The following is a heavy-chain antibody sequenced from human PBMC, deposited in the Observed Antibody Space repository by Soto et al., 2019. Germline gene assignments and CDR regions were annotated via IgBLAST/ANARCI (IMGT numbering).Heavy chain of an antibody. CDR3: ARSLLEQQLDEHFDY. D-gene: IGHD6-13*01. V-gene: IGHV1-18*01. CDR1: GYTFTSYG. Sequence: ASVKVSCKASGYTFTSYGISWVRQAPGQGLEWMGWISAYNGNTNYAQKLQGRVTMTTDTSTSTAYMELRSLRSDDTAVYYCARSLLEQQLDEHFDYWGQGTLVTVSS. CDR2: ISAYNGNT. J-gene: IGHJ4*02.